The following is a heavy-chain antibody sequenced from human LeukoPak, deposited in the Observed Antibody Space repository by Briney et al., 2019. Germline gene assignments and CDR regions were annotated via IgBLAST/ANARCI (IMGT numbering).Heavy chain of an antibody. CDR3: ARSALWFGEPNPNWFDP. V-gene: IGHV1-69*05. J-gene: IGHJ5*02. D-gene: IGHD3-10*01. CDR1: GGTFSSYA. CDR2: IIPIFGTA. Sequence: GASVKVSCKASGGTFSSYAISWVRQAPGQGLEWMGGIIPIFGTANYAQKFQGRVTITTDESTSTAYMELSSLRSEDTAVYYCARSALWFGEPNPNWFDPWGQGTLVTVSS.